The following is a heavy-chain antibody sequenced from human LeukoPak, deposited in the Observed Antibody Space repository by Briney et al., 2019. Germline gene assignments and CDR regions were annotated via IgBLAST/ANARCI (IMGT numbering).Heavy chain of an antibody. CDR1: GGSISSYY. J-gene: IGHJ6*02. CDR3: ARLNLQNSNGMVV. Sequence: PSETLSLTCTVSGGSISSYYWSWIRQPPGKGLEWIGYIHYRGSTNYNPSLKSRVTISVDTSKNQFSLKLTSVTAADTAVYYCARLNLQNSNGMVVWGQGTTVVVSS. CDR2: IHYRGST. V-gene: IGHV4-59*01. D-gene: IGHD2/OR15-2a*01.